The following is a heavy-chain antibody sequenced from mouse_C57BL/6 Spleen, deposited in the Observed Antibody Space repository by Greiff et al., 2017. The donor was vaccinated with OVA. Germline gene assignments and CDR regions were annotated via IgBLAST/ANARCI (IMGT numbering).Heavy chain of an antibody. J-gene: IGHJ1*03. CDR1: GYTFTSYW. Sequence: QVHVKQPGAELVKPGASVKLSCKASGYTFTSYWMHWVKQRPGRGLEWIGRIDPNSGGTKYNEKFKSKATLTVDKPSSTAYMQLSSLTSEDSAVYYCARGIYYYGSSYESYFDVWGTGTTVTVSS. V-gene: IGHV1-72*01. D-gene: IGHD1-1*01. CDR2: IDPNSGGT. CDR3: ARGIYYYGSSYESYFDV.